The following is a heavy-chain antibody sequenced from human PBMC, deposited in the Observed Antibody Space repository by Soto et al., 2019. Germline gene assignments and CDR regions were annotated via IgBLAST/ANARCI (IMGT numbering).Heavy chain of an antibody. Sequence: EVQLVESGGGLVKPGGSLRLSCAASRFIFSSYNMNWVRQAPGKGLEWLSSISSSSRYIYYADSLKGRFTISRDNAKNLLYLQVNSLRAEDTAVYHCARSDYYYGMDVWGQGTTVTVSS. V-gene: IGHV3-21*01. CDR1: RFIFSSYN. J-gene: IGHJ6*02. CDR2: ISSSSRYI. CDR3: ARSDYYYGMDV.